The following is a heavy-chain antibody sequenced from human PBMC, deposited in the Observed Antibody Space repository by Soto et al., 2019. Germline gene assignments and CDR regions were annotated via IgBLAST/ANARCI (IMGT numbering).Heavy chain of an antibody. CDR2: IIPIFGTA. CDR1: GGTFSSYA. J-gene: IGHJ4*02. Sequence: QVQLVQSGAEVKKPGSSVKVSCKASGGTFSSYAISWVRQAPGQGLEWMGGIIPIFGTANYAQKLQGRATITADESTSTDYMELSSLRSEDTAVYYCARGTYSSGWYFDYWGQGTLVTVSS. V-gene: IGHV1-69*01. D-gene: IGHD6-19*01. CDR3: ARGTYSSGWYFDY.